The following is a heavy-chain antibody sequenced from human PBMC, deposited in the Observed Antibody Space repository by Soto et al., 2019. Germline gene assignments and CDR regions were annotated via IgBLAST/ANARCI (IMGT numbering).Heavy chain of an antibody. Sequence: QITLNESGPTVVSPTETLTLTCRFSGFALTTSGVGVGWIRQSPGKAPEWLALIYWDDDKRYSASLKRRLTITQDTSKNQVVLTVSDLDPTDTATYYCAHRVLRTVFGLVTTTASYFDFWGHGTPVAVSS. V-gene: IGHV2-5*02. CDR1: GFALTTSGVG. CDR3: AHRVLRTVFGLVTTTASYFDF. D-gene: IGHD3-3*01. CDR2: IYWDDDK. J-gene: IGHJ4*01.